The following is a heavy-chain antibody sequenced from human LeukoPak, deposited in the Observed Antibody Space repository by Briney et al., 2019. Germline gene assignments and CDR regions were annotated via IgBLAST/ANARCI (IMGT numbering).Heavy chain of an antibody. CDR1: GFTFDDYA. CDR2: ISWNSGSI. V-gene: IGHV3-9*01. D-gene: IGHD5-12*01. CDR3: AKDLGYREGYYYYGMDV. Sequence: PGRSLRLSCAASGFTFDDYAMHWVWQAPGKGLEWVSGISWNSGSIGYADSVKGRFTISRDNAKNSLYLQMNSLRAEDTALYYCAKDLGYREGYYYYGMDVWGQGTTVTVSS. J-gene: IGHJ6*02.